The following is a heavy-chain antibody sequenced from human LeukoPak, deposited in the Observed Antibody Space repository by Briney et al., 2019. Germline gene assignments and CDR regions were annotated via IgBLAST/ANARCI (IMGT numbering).Heavy chain of an antibody. Sequence: SQTLSLTCTVSGGSISSGDYYWSWIRQPPGKGLEWIGYIYYSGSTYYNPSLKSRVTISVDTSKNQFSLKLNSVTAADTAVYYCARVGWFGELSHWFDPWGQGTLVTVSS. V-gene: IGHV4-30-4*01. D-gene: IGHD3-10*01. J-gene: IGHJ5*02. CDR2: IYYSGST. CDR1: GGSISSGDYY. CDR3: ARVGWFGELSHWFDP.